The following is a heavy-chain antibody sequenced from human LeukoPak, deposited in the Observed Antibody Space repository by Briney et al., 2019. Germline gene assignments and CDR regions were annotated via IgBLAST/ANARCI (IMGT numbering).Heavy chain of an antibody. CDR3: AKDLGCSGGSCYPYFDY. V-gene: IGHV3-30-3*01. J-gene: IGHJ4*02. CDR1: GFTFSSYA. Sequence: PGGSLRLSCAASGFTFSSYAMHWVRQAPGKGLEWVAVISYDGSNKYYADSVKGRFTISRDNSKNTLYLQMNSLRAEDTAVYYCAKDLGCSGGSCYPYFDYWGQGTLVTVSS. CDR2: ISYDGSNK. D-gene: IGHD2-15*01.